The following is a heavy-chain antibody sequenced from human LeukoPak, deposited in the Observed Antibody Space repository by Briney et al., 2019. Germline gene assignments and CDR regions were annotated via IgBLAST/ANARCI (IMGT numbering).Heavy chain of an antibody. CDR2: INPNSGGT. Sequence: ASVKVSCKASGYTFTGYYMHWVRQAPGQGLEWMGWINPNSGGTNYAQKFQGRVTMTRDTSISTAYMELSWLRSDDTAVYYCARDVTRRRVYDSSGYYQGWGQGTLVTVSS. J-gene: IGHJ4*02. V-gene: IGHV1-2*02. CDR3: ARDVTRRRVYDSSGYYQG. D-gene: IGHD3-22*01. CDR1: GYTFTGYY.